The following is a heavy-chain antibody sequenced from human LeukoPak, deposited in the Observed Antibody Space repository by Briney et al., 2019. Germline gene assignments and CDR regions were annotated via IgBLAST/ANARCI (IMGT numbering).Heavy chain of an antibody. CDR2: IIPIFGTA. D-gene: IGHD3-22*01. V-gene: IGHV1-69*06. Sequence: SVKVSCKASGGTFSSYAISWVRQAPGQGLEWMGGIIPIFGTANYAQKFQGRVTITADKSTSTAYMELSSLRSEDTAVYYCASYRYYDSSGYYTPFDYWGQGTLVTVSS. CDR1: GGTFSSYA. CDR3: ASYRYYDSSGYYTPFDY. J-gene: IGHJ4*02.